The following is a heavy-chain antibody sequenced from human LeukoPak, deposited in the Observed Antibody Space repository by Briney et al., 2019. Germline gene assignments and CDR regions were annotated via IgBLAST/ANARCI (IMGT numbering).Heavy chain of an antibody. D-gene: IGHD6-6*01. V-gene: IGHV3-23*01. CDR1: GFTFSSYA. CDR2: ISDSAVST. J-gene: IGHJ4*02. CDR3: ARDSSSSD. Sequence: PGGSLRLSCAASGFTFSSYAMSWVRQAPGKGLEWVSAISDSAVSTYYADSVKGRFTISRDNSKNTLYLQMNSLRAEDTAVYYCARDSSSSDWGQGTLVTVSS.